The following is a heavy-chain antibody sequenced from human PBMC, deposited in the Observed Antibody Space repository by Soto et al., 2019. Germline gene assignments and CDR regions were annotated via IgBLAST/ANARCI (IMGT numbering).Heavy chain of an antibody. CDR1: GGSLSNFG. D-gene: IGHD3-22*01. J-gene: IGHJ6*02. CDR2: IIPVFGTP. V-gene: IGHV1-69*12. CDR3: ARGDATKIVVTTYYGMDV. Sequence: QVQLVQSGAEVKKPGSSVKVSCTASGGSLSNFGISWVRQAPGQGLEWMGGIIPVFGTPNYAQKFQDRVTINADESTTTVSMEVRSLTSEDTAVYYCARGDATKIVVTTYYGMDVWGQGTRVPVS.